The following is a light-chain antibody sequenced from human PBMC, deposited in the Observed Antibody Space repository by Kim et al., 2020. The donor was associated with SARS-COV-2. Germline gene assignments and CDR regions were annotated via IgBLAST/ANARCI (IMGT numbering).Light chain of an antibody. Sequence: SYELTQSPSVSVSPGQTASITCSADKLGDKYVSWYQQKPGQSPVLLIYQDRKRPSGIPERFSGSNSGNTATLTLSGTQAMDEADYYCQAWDSRIVVFGGGTKLTVL. CDR3: QAWDSRIVV. CDR1: KLGDKY. V-gene: IGLV3-1*01. J-gene: IGLJ3*02. CDR2: QDR.